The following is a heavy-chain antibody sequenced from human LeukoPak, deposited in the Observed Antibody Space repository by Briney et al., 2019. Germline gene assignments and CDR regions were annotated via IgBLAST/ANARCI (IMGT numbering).Heavy chain of an antibody. V-gene: IGHV1-8*01. J-gene: IGHJ5*02. D-gene: IGHD2-2*01. Sequence: ASVKVSCKASGYTFSSYDINWVRQATGQGLEWMGWMNLNSGNTGYAQKFQGRVTMTRNTSISTAYMELSSLRSEDTAVYYCATRKCSTDCYNWYDPWGQGTLVTVSS. CDR3: ATRKCSTDCYNWYDP. CDR1: GYTFSSYD. CDR2: MNLNSGNT.